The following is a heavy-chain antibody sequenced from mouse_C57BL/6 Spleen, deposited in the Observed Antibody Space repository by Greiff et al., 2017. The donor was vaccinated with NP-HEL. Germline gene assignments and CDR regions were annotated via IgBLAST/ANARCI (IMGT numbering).Heavy chain of an antibody. D-gene: IGHD5-1-1*01. CDR2: IHPNSGST. CDR1: GYTFTSYW. V-gene: IGHV1-64*01. CDR3: ARWRGYLPGLAY. Sequence: QVQLQQPGAELVKPGASVKLSCKASGYTFTSYWMHWVKQRPGQGLEWIGMIHPNSGSTNYNEKFKSKATLTVDKSSSTAYMQLSSLTSEDSAVYYCARWRGYLPGLAYWGQGTLVTVSA. J-gene: IGHJ3*01.